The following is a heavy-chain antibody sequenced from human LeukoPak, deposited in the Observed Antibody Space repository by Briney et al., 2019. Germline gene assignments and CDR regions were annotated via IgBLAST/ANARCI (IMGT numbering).Heavy chain of an antibody. CDR2: IISRSSTI. D-gene: IGHD2-2*01. CDR1: GFIFSSYS. Sequence: GGSLRLSCAASGFIFSSYSMNWVRQAPGKGLEWVSYIISRSSTIHYADSVKGRFTISRDNAKNSLYLQMNTLRDKDTAVYYCARYCSSSSCSGGFDYWGHGTLVTVSS. CDR3: ARYCSSSSCSGGFDY. J-gene: IGHJ4*01. V-gene: IGHV3-48*02.